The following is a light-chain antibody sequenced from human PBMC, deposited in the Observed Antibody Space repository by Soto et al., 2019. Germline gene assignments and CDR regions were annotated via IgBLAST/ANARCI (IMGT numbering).Light chain of an antibody. CDR2: DAS. Sequence: SYELTQPPSVSVAPGQTARITCGGDTIGSKIVHWYRQRPGQAPVAVVFDASDRPSGIPDRISASRSGDTATLTISRVDAGDEADYYCQVWASTDEFFVFGSGTKVTVL. CDR3: QVWASTDEFFV. V-gene: IGLV3-21*02. CDR1: TIGSKI. J-gene: IGLJ1*01.